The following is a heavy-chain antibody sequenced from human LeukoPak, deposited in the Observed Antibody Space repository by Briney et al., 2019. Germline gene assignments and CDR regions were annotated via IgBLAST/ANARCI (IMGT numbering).Heavy chain of an antibody. J-gene: IGHJ4*02. CDR1: GFTFNDYY. CDR2: IDNTDTTI. CDR3: ARRKHSSGWSPNEYYFDY. V-gene: IGHV3-11*01. D-gene: IGHD6-13*01. Sequence: GGSLRLSCAASGFTFNDYYMSWIRQAPGKGLEWVSYIDNTDTTIYYAHSVKGRFTISRDNANNSLYLQMNSLRAEDTAVYYCARRKHSSGWSPNEYYFDYWGQGTLVTVSS.